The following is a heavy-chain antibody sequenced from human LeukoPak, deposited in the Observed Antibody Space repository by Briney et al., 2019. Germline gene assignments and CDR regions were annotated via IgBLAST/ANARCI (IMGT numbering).Heavy chain of an antibody. Sequence: PSETLSLTCTVSGGSISSSSYYWGWIRQPPGKGLEWIGSLYYSGSTYYNPSLKSRVTIFVDTSKNQFSLKLSSVTAADTAVYYCARHSSSFDYWGQGTLVTVSS. J-gene: IGHJ4*02. CDR1: GGSISSSSYY. CDR3: ARHSSSFDY. V-gene: IGHV4-39*01. CDR2: LYYSGST.